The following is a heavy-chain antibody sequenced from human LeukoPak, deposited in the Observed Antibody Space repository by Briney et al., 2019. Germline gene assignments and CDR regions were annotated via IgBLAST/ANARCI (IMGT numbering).Heavy chain of an antibody. CDR1: GGSISSYY. CDR3: ARYYGDYATDTGWYFDL. V-gene: IGHV4-4*07. J-gene: IGHJ2*01. Sequence: SETLSLTCTVSGGSISSYYWSWIRQPAGKGLEWIGRIYTSGSTNYNPSLKSRVTMSVDTSKNQFSLKLSSVTAADTAVYYCARYYGDYATDTGWYFDLWGRGTLVTVSS. CDR2: IYTSGST. D-gene: IGHD4-17*01.